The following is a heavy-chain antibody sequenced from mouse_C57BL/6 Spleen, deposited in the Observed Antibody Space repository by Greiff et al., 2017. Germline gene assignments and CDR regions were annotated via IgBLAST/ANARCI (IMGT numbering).Heavy chain of an antibody. Sequence: VQGVEPGAELARPGASVKLSCKASGYTFTSSGISWVKQRTGQGLEWIGEIYPRSGNTYYNEKFKGKATLTADKSSSTAYMELRSLTSEDSAVYFCARGSNYAMDYWGQGTSVTVSS. CDR1: GYTFTSSG. CDR2: IYPRSGNT. J-gene: IGHJ4*01. V-gene: IGHV1-81*01. CDR3: ARGSNYAMDY.